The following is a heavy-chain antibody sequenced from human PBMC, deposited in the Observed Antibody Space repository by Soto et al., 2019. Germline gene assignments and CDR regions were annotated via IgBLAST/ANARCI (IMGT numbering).Heavy chain of an antibody. D-gene: IGHD3-9*01. Sequence: TPSLTCPVSGGSMSSYYWSWIRQPPGKGLEWIGSIYDSGSSNYNPSLKSRVTISVDTSKNQFSLKLSSVTAADTAVYYCARLLTGYYLFDYWGQGTLVTVSS. CDR1: GGSMSSYY. CDR2: IYDSGSS. V-gene: IGHV4-59*01. CDR3: ARLLTGYYLFDY. J-gene: IGHJ4*02.